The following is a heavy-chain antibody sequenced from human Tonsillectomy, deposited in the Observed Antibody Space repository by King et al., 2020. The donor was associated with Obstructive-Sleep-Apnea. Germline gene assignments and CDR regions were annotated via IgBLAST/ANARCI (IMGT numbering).Heavy chain of an antibody. V-gene: IGHV5-10-1*03. CDR2: IEPSDSYT. J-gene: IGHJ5*02. CDR1: GYNFTTYW. CDR3: ARRITYGSGSYYNGWFDP. D-gene: IGHD3-10*01. Sequence: VQLVQSGAEVKKPGESLRISCKGSGYNFTTYWITWVRQMPGKGLEWMGRIEPSDSYTNYSPSFQGHVTISPDKSVSTAYVQWSSLKASDTAMYYCARRITYGSGSYYNGWFDPWGQGTLVTVSS.